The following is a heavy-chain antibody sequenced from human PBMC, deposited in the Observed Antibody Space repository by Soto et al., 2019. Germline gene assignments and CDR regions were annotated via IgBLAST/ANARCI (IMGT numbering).Heavy chain of an antibody. Sequence: SVKVSCKASGGTFSSYAISWVRQAPGQGLEWMGGIIPIFGTANYAQKFQGIVTITADESTSTAYMELSSLRSEDTAVYYCARDRGHDILTGPFVNWFDPWGQGTLVTVSS. CDR1: GGTFSSYA. CDR2: IIPIFGTA. V-gene: IGHV1-69*13. D-gene: IGHD3-9*01. CDR3: ARDRGHDILTGPFVNWFDP. J-gene: IGHJ5*02.